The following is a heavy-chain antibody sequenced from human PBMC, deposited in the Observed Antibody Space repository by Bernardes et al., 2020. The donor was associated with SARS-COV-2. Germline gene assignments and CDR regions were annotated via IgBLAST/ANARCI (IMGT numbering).Heavy chain of an antibody. Sequence: SETLSLTCAVSGGSISSSNWWSWVRQPPGKGLEWIGEIYHSGSTNYNPSLKSRVTISVDKSKNQFSLKLSSVTAADTAVYYCARDPRITIFGVVIPGGMDVWGQGTTVTVSS. CDR2: IYHSGST. J-gene: IGHJ6*02. CDR1: GGSISSSNW. V-gene: IGHV4-4*02. CDR3: ARDPRITIFGVVIPGGMDV. D-gene: IGHD3-3*01.